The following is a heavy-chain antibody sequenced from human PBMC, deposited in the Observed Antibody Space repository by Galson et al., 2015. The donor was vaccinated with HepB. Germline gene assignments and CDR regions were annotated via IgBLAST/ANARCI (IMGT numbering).Heavy chain of an antibody. CDR2: INSDGSST. D-gene: IGHD2-21*02. CDR1: GFTFSSYW. Sequence: SLRLSCAASGFTFSSYWMHWVRQAPGKGLVWVSRINSDGSSTSYADPVKGRFTISRDNAKNTLYLQMNSLRAEDTAVYYCARGHCGGDCYPYYYGMDVWGQGTTVTVSS. V-gene: IGHV3-74*01. J-gene: IGHJ6*02. CDR3: ARGHCGGDCYPYYYGMDV.